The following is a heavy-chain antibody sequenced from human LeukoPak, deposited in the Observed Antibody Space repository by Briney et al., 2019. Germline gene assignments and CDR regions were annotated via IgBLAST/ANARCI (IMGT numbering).Heavy chain of an antibody. J-gene: IGHJ4*02. CDR1: GFTFSSYS. CDR3: ARPLEGWQQWLVGY. CDR2: ISSSSSYI. Sequence: GGSLRLSCAASGFTFSSYSMNWVRQAPGKGLEWVSSISSSSSYIYYADSVKGRFTISRDNAKDSLYLQMNSLRAEDTAVYYCARPLEGWQQWLVGYWGQGTLVTVSS. D-gene: IGHD6-19*01. V-gene: IGHV3-21*01.